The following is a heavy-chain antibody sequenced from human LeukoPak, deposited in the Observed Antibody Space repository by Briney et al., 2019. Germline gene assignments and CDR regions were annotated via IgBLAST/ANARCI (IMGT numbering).Heavy chain of an antibody. CDR1: GGSISSGGYS. D-gene: IGHD6-13*01. CDR2: IYHSGST. Sequence: SQTLSLTCAVSGGSISSGGYSCSWIRQPPGKGLEWIGYIYHSGSTYYNPSLKSRVTISVDRSKNQFSLKLSSVTAADTAVYYCARLVAATGNFDYWGQGTLVTVSS. J-gene: IGHJ4*02. CDR3: ARLVAATGNFDY. V-gene: IGHV4-30-2*01.